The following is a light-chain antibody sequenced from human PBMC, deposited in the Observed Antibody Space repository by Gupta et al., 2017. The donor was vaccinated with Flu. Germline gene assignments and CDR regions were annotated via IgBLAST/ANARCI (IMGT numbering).Light chain of an antibody. Sequence: DVQMTQSPSTLSASIGDRVTIACRASQSINFWLAWYQQRPGKAPQLLIYEASTLQSGVPSRFSGSGSGTEFTLTISSLQSDDFATYYCQQYKTYPWTFGQGTKVEIK. CDR1: QSINFW. V-gene: IGKV1-5*03. CDR2: EAS. J-gene: IGKJ1*01. CDR3: QQYKTYPWT.